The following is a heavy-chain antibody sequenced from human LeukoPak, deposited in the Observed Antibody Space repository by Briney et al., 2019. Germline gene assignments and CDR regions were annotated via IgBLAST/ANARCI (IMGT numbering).Heavy chain of an antibody. V-gene: IGHV7-4-1*02. D-gene: IGHD3-10*01. J-gene: IGHJ5*02. Sequence: GASVKVSCKASGYTFTSYAMNWVRQAPGQGLEWMGWINTNTGNPTYAQGFTGRFVFSLDTSVSTAYLQISSLKAEDTAVYYCARVPNKRTNSHGSGSSLVDHWGQGTLVTVSS. CDR1: GYTFTSYA. CDR2: INTNTGNP. CDR3: ARVPNKRTNSHGSGSSLVDH.